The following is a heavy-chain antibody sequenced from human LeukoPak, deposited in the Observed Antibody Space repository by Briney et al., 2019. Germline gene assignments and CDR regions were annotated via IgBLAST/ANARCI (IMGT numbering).Heavy chain of an antibody. Sequence: GGSLRLSCAASGFTFSSCGMHWVRQAPGKGLEWVAVISYDGSNKYYADSVKGRFTISRDNAKNSLYLQMNSLRVEDTALYYCARNYPDGGGGRYFDWLPVFWGQGTLVTVSS. CDR1: GFTFSSCG. J-gene: IGHJ4*02. CDR2: ISYDGSNK. V-gene: IGHV3-30*03. CDR3: ARNYPDGGGGRYFDWLPVF. D-gene: IGHD3-9*01.